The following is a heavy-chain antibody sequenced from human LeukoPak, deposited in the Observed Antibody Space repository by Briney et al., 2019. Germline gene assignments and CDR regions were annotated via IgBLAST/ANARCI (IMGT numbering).Heavy chain of an antibody. CDR3: ARDSAHIVVVPVVIPPGLDNWFDP. CDR1: GFTFSDYY. Sequence: PGGSLRLSCAASGFTFSDYYMSWIRQAPGKGLEWVSYISGSSSNTKYADSVKGRLTISRDEAKNSLYLQMNSLRAEDTAVYYCARDSAHIVVVPVVIPPGLDNWFDPWGQGTLVTVSS. V-gene: IGHV3-11*05. CDR2: ISGSSSNT. J-gene: IGHJ5*02. D-gene: IGHD2-2*01.